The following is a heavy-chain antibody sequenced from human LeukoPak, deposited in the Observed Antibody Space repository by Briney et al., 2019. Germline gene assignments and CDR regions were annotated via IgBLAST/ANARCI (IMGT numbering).Heavy chain of an antibody. D-gene: IGHD1-14*01. J-gene: IGHJ2*01. CDR2: ISSSGSTI. V-gene: IGHV3-48*03. CDR1: GFTFSSYE. CDR3: ARVSESEWNFDL. Sequence: PGGSLRLSCAASGFTFSSYEMNWVRQAPGKGLEWVSYISSSGSTIYYADSVKGRFTISQDNSKNTLYLHMNSLRAEDTAVYYCARVSESEWNFDLWGRGTLVTVSS.